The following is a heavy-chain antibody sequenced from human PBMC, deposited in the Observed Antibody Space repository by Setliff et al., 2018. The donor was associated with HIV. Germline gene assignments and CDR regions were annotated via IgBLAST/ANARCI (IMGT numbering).Heavy chain of an antibody. Sequence: SETLSLTCTVSGGSISNYYWSWIRQPPGKGLEWIGYIYYSGSTNYNPSLKSRVTILVDASRNQFSLRLSSVTAADTAVYYCAREYYRSGGYYSGWKYYYMDVWGKGTTVTVSS. D-gene: IGHD2-15*01. CDR2: IYYSGST. CDR1: GGSISNYY. J-gene: IGHJ6*03. CDR3: AREYYRSGGYYSGWKYYYMDV. V-gene: IGHV4-59*12.